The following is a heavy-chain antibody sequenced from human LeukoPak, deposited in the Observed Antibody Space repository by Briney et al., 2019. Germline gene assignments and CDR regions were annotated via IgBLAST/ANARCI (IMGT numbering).Heavy chain of an antibody. CDR2: IKQDGSEK. V-gene: IGHV3-7*01. J-gene: IGHJ4*02. Sequence: GGSLRLSCAASGFTFSSYWMSWLRQAPGKGLEWVANIKQDGSEKYYVDSVKGRFTISRDNAKNSLYLQMNSLRAEDTAVYYCASPRRGGYYYVFDFDYWGQGTLVTVSS. D-gene: IGHD3-22*01. CDR1: GFTFSSYW. CDR3: ASPRRGGYYYVFDFDY.